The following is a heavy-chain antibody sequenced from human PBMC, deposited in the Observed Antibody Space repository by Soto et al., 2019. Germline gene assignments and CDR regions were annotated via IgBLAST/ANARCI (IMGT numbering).Heavy chain of an antibody. CDR2: ISAYNANT. CDR3: ARASSTWLRGNWFDP. V-gene: IGHV1-18*04. J-gene: IGHJ5*02. Sequence: ASVKVSCKASGYTFTSYGISWVRQAPGQGLEWMGWISAYNANTNYAQKLQGRVTMTTDTSTSTAYMELRSLRSDDTAVYYCARASSTWLRGNWFDPWAQATLVTVSS. CDR1: GYTFTSYG. D-gene: IGHD6-13*01.